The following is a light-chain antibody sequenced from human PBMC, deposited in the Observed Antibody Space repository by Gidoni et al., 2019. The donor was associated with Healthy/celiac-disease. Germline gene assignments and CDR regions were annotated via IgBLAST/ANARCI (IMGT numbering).Light chain of an antibody. CDR3: SSYTSSSTRV. CDR2: EVS. V-gene: IGLV2-14*01. CDR1: SSDVGGYNY. Sequence: QSALTQPVSVSGSPGQSITISCTGPSSDVGGYNYVSWYQQHPGKAPKLMIYEVSNRPSGVSNRFSGSKSGNTASLTISGLQAEDEADYYCSSYTSSSTRVFGGGTKLTVL. J-gene: IGLJ3*02.